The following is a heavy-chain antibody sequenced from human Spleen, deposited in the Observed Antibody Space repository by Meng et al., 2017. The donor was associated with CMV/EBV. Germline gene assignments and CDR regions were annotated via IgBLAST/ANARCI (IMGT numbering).Heavy chain of an antibody. V-gene: IGHV1-18*01. D-gene: IGHD4-17*01. CDR2: VGAENGET. CDR1: GYNFDIYG. CDR3: ARAGAAVTTNFDF. Sequence: QLVQSGPELRRPGASVKVSCKASGYNFDIYGITWVRQAPGQGLEWVGWVGAENGETNYGQKFQGRVTVTADTFTNTAYMEMRSLRSDDSAIYYCARAGAAVTTNFDFWGQGTLVTVSS. J-gene: IGHJ4*02.